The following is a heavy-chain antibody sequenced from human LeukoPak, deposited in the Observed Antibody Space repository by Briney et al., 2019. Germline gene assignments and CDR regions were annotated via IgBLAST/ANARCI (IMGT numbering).Heavy chain of an antibody. J-gene: IGHJ4*02. CDR1: GFTFSSYG. CDR2: IWYDGSNK. Sequence: GRSLRLSCAASGFTFSSYGMHWVRQAPGKGLEWVAVIWYDGSNKYYADSVKGRFTISRDNSKNTLCLQMNSLRAEDTAVYYCAKGPGDYDSSGYYVDYWGQGTLVTVSS. V-gene: IGHV3-33*06. D-gene: IGHD3-22*01. CDR3: AKGPGDYDSSGYYVDY.